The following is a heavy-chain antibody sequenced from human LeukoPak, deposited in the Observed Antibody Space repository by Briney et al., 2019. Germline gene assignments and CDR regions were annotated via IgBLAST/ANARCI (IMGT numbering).Heavy chain of an antibody. CDR3: AREFSGLGHFDY. CDR2: IYSGGST. D-gene: IGHD1-26*01. Sequence: PGGSLRLSCAASGFTVSSNYMSWVRQAPGKGLEWVSVIYSGGSTYYADSVKGRFTITRDNSKNTLYLQMNSLRAEDTAVYYCAREFSGLGHFDYWGQGTLVTVSS. V-gene: IGHV3-66*01. J-gene: IGHJ4*02. CDR1: GFTVSSNY.